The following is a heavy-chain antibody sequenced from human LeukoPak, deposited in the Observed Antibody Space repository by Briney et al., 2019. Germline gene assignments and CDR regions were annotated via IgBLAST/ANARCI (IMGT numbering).Heavy chain of an antibody. CDR2: IRYDGSNK. CDR1: GFTFNYYA. CDR3: ARDRYYYYDSSGYHDY. V-gene: IGHV3-30*02. Sequence: PGGSLRLSCAASGFTFNYYAMHWVRQAPGKGLEWVTFIRYDGSNKYYADSVKGRFTISRDNAKNSLYLQMNSLRAEDTAVYYCARDRYYYYDSSGYHDYWGQGTLVTVSS. J-gene: IGHJ4*02. D-gene: IGHD3-22*01.